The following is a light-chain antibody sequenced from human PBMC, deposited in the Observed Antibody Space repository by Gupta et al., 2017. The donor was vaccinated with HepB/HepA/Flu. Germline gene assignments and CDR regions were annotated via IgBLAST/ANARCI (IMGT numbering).Light chain of an antibody. CDR2: GAS. J-gene: IGKJ3*01. CDR1: QSVSSSY. Sequence: VLTQSPGTLSLSPGERATLTCRASQSVSSSYLAWYQQKPGQAPRLLIYGASSRVTGIPDRCSGSGSWTDFSPTISRLEPEDFAVYYCQQYGSSPPFTFGPGTKVDIK. CDR3: QQYGSSPPFT. V-gene: IGKV3-20*01.